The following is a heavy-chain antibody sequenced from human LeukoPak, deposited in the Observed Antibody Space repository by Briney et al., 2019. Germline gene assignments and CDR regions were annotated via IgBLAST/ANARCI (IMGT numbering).Heavy chain of an antibody. V-gene: IGHV3-7*01. D-gene: IGHD3-3*01. J-gene: IGHJ4*02. Sequence: GGSLRLSCAASGYIFSSNWMSWVRQAPGKGLEWVANIKQDGSEEYCVLSVKARFSISRDNAKTSLYLQMNSLRVEDTAVYYCARIGVYYDFWSGYYYFDKWGQGTLVTVSS. CDR3: ARIGVYYDFWSGYYYFDK. CDR2: IKQDGSEE. CDR1: GYIFSSNW.